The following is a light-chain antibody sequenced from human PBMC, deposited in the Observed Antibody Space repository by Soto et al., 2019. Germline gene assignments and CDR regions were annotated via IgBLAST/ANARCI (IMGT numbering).Light chain of an antibody. Sequence: QSALTQPPSVSGSPGQSVTISCTGTSSDVGKYDRVSWYQQPPGTAPKLIIYEVTNRPSGVPARFSGSKSGNTASLTISGLQAEDEADYYCSLYTRTSRYVFGAGTKLTVL. CDR2: EVT. J-gene: IGLJ1*01. CDR1: SSDVGKYDR. CDR3: SLYTRTSRYV. V-gene: IGLV2-18*01.